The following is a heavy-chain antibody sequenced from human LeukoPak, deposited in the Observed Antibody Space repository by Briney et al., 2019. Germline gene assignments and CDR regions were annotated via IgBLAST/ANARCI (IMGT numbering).Heavy chain of an antibody. CDR1: GYSISSGYY. V-gene: IGHV4-38-2*01. CDR2: IYHSGST. D-gene: IGHD6-19*01. J-gene: IGHJ4*02. Sequence: SETLSLTCAVSGYSISSGYYWGWIRQPPGKGLEWIVSIYHSGSTYYNPSLKGRVTISVDTSKNQFSLKLSSVTAADTAVYHCATTSPIAVAGTGYDYWGQGTLVTVSS. CDR3: ATTSPIAVAGTGYDY.